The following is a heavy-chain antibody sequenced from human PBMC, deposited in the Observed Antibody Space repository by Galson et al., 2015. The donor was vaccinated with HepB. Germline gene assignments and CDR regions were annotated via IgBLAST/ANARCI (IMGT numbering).Heavy chain of an antibody. V-gene: IGHV1-69*06. Sequence: SVKVSCKASGGTFSSYAISWVRQAPGQGLEWMGGIIPIFGTANYAQKFQGRVAITADKSTSTAHMELSSLRSEDTAVYYCARAGPSPELLWAYWGQGTLVTVSS. J-gene: IGHJ4*02. D-gene: IGHD1-26*01. CDR3: ARAGPSPELLWAY. CDR2: IIPIFGTA. CDR1: GGTFSSYA.